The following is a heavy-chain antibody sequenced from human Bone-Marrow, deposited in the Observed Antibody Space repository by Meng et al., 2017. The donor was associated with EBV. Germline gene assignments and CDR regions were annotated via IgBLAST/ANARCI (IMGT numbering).Heavy chain of an antibody. Sequence: QVQPEQWGGRLLKPSEPLSIGCGGNGGSLSGFSWSWIRQAPGKGLEWIGEIKHSGSTNYNPSLKSRVTISVDPSKNLFSLRLSSVTAADTAVYYCARATGGSTGYFRWGQGTLVTVSS. J-gene: IGHJ4*02. CDR2: IKHSGST. D-gene: IGHD3-9*01. CDR3: ARATGGSTGYFR. V-gene: IGHV4-34*01. CDR1: GGSLSGFS.